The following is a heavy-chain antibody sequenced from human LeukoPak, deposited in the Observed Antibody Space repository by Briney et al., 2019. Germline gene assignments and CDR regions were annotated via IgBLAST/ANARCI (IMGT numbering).Heavy chain of an antibody. D-gene: IGHD6-19*01. CDR3: AKEKTGWSGVIDS. CDR2: ISSSGSGGSI. CDR1: GLTFSSHA. V-gene: IGHV3-23*01. J-gene: IGHJ4*02. Sequence: GGSLRLSCEASGLTFSSHAMNWVRQSPGKGLEWVSGISSSGSGGSIHYADSVMGRFTISRDNSKNTLHLQTNRLRAEDTGIYYWAKEKTGWSGVIDSWGQGTQVTLPS.